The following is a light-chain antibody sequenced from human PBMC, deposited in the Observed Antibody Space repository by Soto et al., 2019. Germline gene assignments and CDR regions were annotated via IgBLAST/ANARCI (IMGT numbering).Light chain of an antibody. Sequence: QSVLTQPPSASGTPGQRVTISCSGSSSNIGSHTVTWYQQLPGTAPKLLIYGQSQRPSGVPDRFSGSKSGTSASLAISGLPSEDEAAYYCEGWDNRLDGRAFGGGTKPNVL. CDR3: EGWDNRLDGRA. J-gene: IGLJ2*01. CDR2: GQS. V-gene: IGLV1-44*01. CDR1: SSNIGSHT.